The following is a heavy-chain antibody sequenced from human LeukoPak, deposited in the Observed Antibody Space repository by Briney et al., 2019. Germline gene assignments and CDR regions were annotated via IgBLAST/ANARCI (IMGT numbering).Heavy chain of an antibody. CDR3: AKAPVYDTVWGSYGYYFDS. CDR1: GFTFSSYG. Sequence: PGGSLRLSCAASGFTFSSYGMHWVRQAPGKGLEWVAVISYDGSNKYYVDSVKGRFTISRDNAKNSLYLQMNSLRAEDTAVYYCAKAPVYDTVWGSYGYYFDSWGKGILVSVSS. D-gene: IGHD3-16*01. V-gene: IGHV3-30*18. J-gene: IGHJ4*02. CDR2: ISYDGSNK.